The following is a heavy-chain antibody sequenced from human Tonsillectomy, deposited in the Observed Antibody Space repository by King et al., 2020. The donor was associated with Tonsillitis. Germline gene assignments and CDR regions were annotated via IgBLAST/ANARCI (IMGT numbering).Heavy chain of an antibody. CDR2: ISRNGGSP. V-gene: IGHV3-64D*06. D-gene: IGHD3-22*01. CDR3: VRDYYDSSGYGSYDAFDI. J-gene: IGHJ3*02. CDR1: GFTFSSYA. Sequence: VQLVESGGGLVQPGGSLRLSCSAFGFTFSSYAMHWVLQAPGKGLEYVSAISRNGGSPYYAGSVKVRFTISRDNSKNTLYLQMSSLRAEDTAVYYCVRDYYDSSGYGSYDAFDIWGQGTMVTVSS.